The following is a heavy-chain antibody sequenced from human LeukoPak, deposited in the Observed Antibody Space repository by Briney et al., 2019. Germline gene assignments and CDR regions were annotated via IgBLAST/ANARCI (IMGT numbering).Heavy chain of an antibody. V-gene: IGHV1-2*02. CDR1: GYTFSGYY. CDR3: SRGSGISYGGIDY. Sequence: VASVKVSCKASGYTFSGYYLHWVRQAPGQGLEWMGWIHPKSGDTKYAPNFLGRVTLTRDTSATIVYVDLTWLTSDDTAVYYCSRGSGISYGGIDYWGQGTLVTVSS. J-gene: IGHJ4*02. CDR2: IHPKSGDT. D-gene: IGHD5-18*01.